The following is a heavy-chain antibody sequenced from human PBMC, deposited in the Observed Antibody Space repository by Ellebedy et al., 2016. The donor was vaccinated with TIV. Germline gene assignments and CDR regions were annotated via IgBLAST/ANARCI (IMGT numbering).Heavy chain of an antibody. CDR2: IYHSGST. Sequence: SETLSLTCTVSGYSINSGYYWGWIRQPPGKGLEWIGSIYHSGSTYYNPSLKRRVTISIDTSKNQFSLKLSSVTAADTAVYYCATFRNLDGFDIWGQGTMVTVSS. CDR3: ATFRNLDGFDI. CDR1: GYSINSGYY. V-gene: IGHV4-38-2*02. J-gene: IGHJ3*02.